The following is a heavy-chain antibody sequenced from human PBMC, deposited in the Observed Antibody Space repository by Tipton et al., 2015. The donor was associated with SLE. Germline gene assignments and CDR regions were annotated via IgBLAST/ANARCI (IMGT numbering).Heavy chain of an antibody. CDR1: DDSISGYY. CDR3: ARDAYCSGGSCYGFDS. J-gene: IGHJ4*02. CDR2: IGYSGST. D-gene: IGHD2-15*01. V-gene: IGHV4-59*01. Sequence: LRLSCTVSDDSISGYYWSWIRQPPGKGLEWIGYIGYSGSTHYNSSLKSRVTMSLDASKNQFSLTVSSVTAADTAVYHCARDAYCSGGSCYGFDSWGPGTLVAVSS.